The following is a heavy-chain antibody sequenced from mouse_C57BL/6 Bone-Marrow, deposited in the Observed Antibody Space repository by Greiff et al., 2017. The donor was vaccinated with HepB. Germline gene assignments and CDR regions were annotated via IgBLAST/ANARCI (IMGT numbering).Heavy chain of an antibody. CDR1: GFNIKDYY. D-gene: IGHD1-1*01. CDR2: IDPEDGET. CDR3: ARRGTTVVAKYYFDY. Sequence: VHVKQSGAELVKPGASVKLSCTASGFNIKDYYMHWVKQRTEQGLEWIGRIDPEDGETKYAPKFQGKATITADTSSNTAYLQLSSLTSEDTAVYYCARRGTTVVAKYYFDYWGQGTTLTVSS. V-gene: IGHV14-2*01. J-gene: IGHJ2*01.